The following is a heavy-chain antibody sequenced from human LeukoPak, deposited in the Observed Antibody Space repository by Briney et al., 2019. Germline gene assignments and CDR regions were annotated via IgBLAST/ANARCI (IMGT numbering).Heavy chain of an antibody. D-gene: IGHD2-15*01. J-gene: IGHJ4*03. CDR3: ARQLGYCSDGTCYFDY. Sequence: SGGSLRLSCAVSGFTFSSYAMSWVRQAPGKGLEWVSAISNSGGSTYYADSVKGRFTISRDNSKNTLYLQMSSLRAEDTAVYYCARQLGYCSDGTCYFDYWGQGTLVTASS. V-gene: IGHV3-23*01. CDR2: ISNSGGST. CDR1: GFTFSSYA.